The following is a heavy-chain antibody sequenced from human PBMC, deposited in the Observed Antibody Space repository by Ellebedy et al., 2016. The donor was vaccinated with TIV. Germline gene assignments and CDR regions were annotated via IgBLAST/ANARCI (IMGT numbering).Heavy chain of an antibody. CDR2: INHSGST. D-gene: IGHD2-2*03. CDR3: ARHPNAMWILSAIDY. J-gene: IGHJ4*02. CDR1: GGSFSGYY. V-gene: IGHV4-34*01. Sequence: MPSETLSLTCAVYGGSFSGYYWSWIRQPPGKGLEWIGEINHSGSTNYNPSLKSRVTISVDPSKNQFSLKLSSVTAADTAVYYCARHPNAMWILSAIDYWGQGTLVTVSS.